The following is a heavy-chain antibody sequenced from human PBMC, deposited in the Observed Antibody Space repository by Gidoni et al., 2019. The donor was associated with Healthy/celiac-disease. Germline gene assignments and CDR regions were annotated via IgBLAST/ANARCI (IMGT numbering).Heavy chain of an antibody. Sequence: QVQLQESGPGLVKPSQTLSLTCTVSGGSISSGGYYWSWIRQHPVKGLEWIVYIYYSGSTYYNPSLKSRVTISVDTSKNQFSLKLSSVTAADTAVYYCARGIEAYCGGDCPDVGDAFDIWGQGTMVTVSS. CDR3: ARGIEAYCGGDCPDVGDAFDI. D-gene: IGHD2-21*02. J-gene: IGHJ3*02. CDR1: GGSISSGGYY. V-gene: IGHV4-31*03. CDR2: IYYSGST.